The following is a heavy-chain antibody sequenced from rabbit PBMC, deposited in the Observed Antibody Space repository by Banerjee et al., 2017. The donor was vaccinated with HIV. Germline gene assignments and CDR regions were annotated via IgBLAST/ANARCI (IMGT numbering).Heavy chain of an antibody. CDR1: GFSFSSSYW. CDR2: IDTGSTST. CDR3: ARAGSSYATGAFDP. Sequence: QSLEESGGDLVKPGASLTLTCTASGFSFSSSYWICWVRQAPGKGLEWIGCIDTGSTSTWYASWAKGRFTISRTSSTTVTLQMTSLTAADTATYFCARAGSSYATGAFDPWGQGTLVTVS. D-gene: IGHD8-1*01. J-gene: IGHJ2*01. V-gene: IGHV1S40*01.